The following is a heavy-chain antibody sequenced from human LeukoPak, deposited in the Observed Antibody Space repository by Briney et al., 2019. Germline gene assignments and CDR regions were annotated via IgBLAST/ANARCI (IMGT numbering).Heavy chain of an antibody. V-gene: IGHV3-21*04. D-gene: IGHD3-10*01. CDR2: ISSSSSYI. Sequence: GGSLRLSCAASGFTFSSYSMNWVRQAPGKGLEWVSSISSSSSYIYYADSVKGRFTISRDDSKNTVYLQMNSLRAEDTAVYFCAKYTSGTYYRGLDQWGQGTLVTVSS. J-gene: IGHJ4*02. CDR3: AKYTSGTYYRGLDQ. CDR1: GFTFSSYS.